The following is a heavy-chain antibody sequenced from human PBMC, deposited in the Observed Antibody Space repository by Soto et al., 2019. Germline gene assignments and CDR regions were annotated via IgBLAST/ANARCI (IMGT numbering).Heavy chain of an antibody. Sequence: QVQLQQWGAGLLKPSETLSVTCAVYGGSFSGYYWSWIRQSPGKGLEWIGEIGHSGGTVYNPSLESRVTISGDSSNNQFSLKLNSVTAADTAVYYCARHGGYYFDYWGQGAPVTVSS. D-gene: IGHD3-16*01. CDR3: ARHGGYYFDY. V-gene: IGHV4-34*02. CDR2: IGHSGGT. J-gene: IGHJ4*02. CDR1: GGSFSGYY.